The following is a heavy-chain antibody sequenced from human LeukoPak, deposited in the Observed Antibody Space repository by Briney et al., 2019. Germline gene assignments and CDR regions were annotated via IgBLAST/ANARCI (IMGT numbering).Heavy chain of an antibody. J-gene: IGHJ4*02. CDR3: ARESIPYYYGSGWFDY. D-gene: IGHD3-10*01. CDR2: IWYDGSNK. V-gene: IGHV3-33*01. Sequence: PGGSLRLSCAASGFTFSSCGMHWVRQAPGKGLEWVAVIWYDGSNKYYADSVKGRFTISRDNSKNTLYLQMNSLRAEDTAVYYCARESIPYYYGSGWFDYWGQGTLVTVSS. CDR1: GFTFSSCG.